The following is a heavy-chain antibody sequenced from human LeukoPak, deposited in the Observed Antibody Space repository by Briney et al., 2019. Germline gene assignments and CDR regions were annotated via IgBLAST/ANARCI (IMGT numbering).Heavy chain of an antibody. CDR3: ARDRDYDFWSGYTYYFDY. CDR1: GFTFSSYW. V-gene: IGHV3-7*01. CDR2: IKQDGSEK. Sequence: PGGSLRLSRAASGFTFSSYWMSWVRQAPGKGLEWVANIKQDGSEKYYVDSVKGRFTISRDNAKNSLYLQMNSLRAEDTAVYYCARDRDYDFWSGYTYYFDYRGQGTLVTVSS. D-gene: IGHD3-3*01. J-gene: IGHJ4*02.